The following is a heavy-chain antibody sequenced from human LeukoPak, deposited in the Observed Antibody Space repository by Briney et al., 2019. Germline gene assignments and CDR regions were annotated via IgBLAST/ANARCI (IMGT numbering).Heavy chain of an antibody. D-gene: IGHD1-26*01. CDR3: ARSGQYHY. J-gene: IGHJ4*02. V-gene: IGHV3-7*01. CDR1: GFTFSNYW. CDR2: IKEDGSEK. Sequence: GGSLRLSCAASGFTFSNYWMTWVRQAPGKGLEWVANIKEDGSEKYYVDSVEGRFTISRDNAENSLYLQMNSLRAEDTAVYYCARSGQYHYWGQGTLVTVSS.